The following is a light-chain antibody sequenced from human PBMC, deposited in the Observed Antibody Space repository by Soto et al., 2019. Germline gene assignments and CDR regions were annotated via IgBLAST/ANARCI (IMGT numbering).Light chain of an antibody. V-gene: IGKV1-9*01. J-gene: IGKJ4*01. CDR3: QQFNSYLGT. CDR1: QGISSY. Sequence: DIQLTQSPSFLSASVGDRVTITCRASQGISSYLAWYQQKPGKAPKLLIYAASTLQSGVPSRFSGSGSGTECTLRISSLQPEDFATYYCQQFNSYLGTFGGGTKVEI. CDR2: AAS.